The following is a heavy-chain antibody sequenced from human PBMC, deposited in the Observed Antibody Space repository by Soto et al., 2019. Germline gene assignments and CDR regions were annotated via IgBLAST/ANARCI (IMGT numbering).Heavy chain of an antibody. CDR1: GGTFSSCT. J-gene: IGHJ4*02. Sequence: SVKVSCKASGGTFSSCTISWVRQAPGQGLEWMGRIIPILGIANYAQKFQGRVTITADKSTSTAYMELSSLRSEDTAVYYCASSIPFTYGDSIDDYWGQGTLVTVSS. D-gene: IGHD4-17*01. CDR3: ASSIPFTYGDSIDDY. V-gene: IGHV1-69*02. CDR2: IIPILGIA.